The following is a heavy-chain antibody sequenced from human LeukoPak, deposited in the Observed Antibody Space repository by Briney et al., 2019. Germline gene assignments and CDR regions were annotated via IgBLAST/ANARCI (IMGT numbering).Heavy chain of an antibody. CDR3: ARDHPDTYYYDSSGSNHAFDI. CDR2: ISSSGSTI. D-gene: IGHD3-22*01. J-gene: IGHJ3*02. CDR1: GFTFSDYY. V-gene: IGHV3-11*01. Sequence: GGSLRLSCAASGFTFSDYYMSWIRQAPGKGLEWVSYISSSGSTIYYADSVKGRFTISRDNAKYSLYLQMNSLRAEDTAVYYCARDHPDTYYYDSSGSNHAFDIWGQGTMVTVSS.